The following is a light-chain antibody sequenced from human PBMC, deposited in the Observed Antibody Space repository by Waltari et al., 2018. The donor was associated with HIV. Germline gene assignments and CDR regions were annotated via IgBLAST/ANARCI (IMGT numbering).Light chain of an antibody. Sequence: QSVLTQPPSVSGAPGQRVTISCPGSSSNIGAGYDVNLYQQLPGTAPKPLIYGNSNRPSGVPDRFSGSKSGTSASLAITGLQAEDEADYYCQSYDSSLSGSVFGGGTKLTVL. CDR3: QSYDSSLSGSV. CDR1: SSNIGAGYD. CDR2: GNS. J-gene: IGLJ2*01. V-gene: IGLV1-40*01.